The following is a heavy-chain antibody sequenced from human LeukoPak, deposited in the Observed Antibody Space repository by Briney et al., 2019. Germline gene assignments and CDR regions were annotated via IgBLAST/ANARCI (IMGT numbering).Heavy chain of an antibody. Sequence: ASVKVSCKASGYTFTSYGISWVRQAPGQGLEWMGWISAYNGNTNYAQKLQGRVTMTTDTSTSTAHMELRSLRSDDTAVYYCARDTFGGVIVISAEFDYWGQGTLVTVSS. CDR1: GYTFTSYG. V-gene: IGHV1-18*01. D-gene: IGHD3-16*02. CDR3: ARDTFGGVIVISAEFDY. J-gene: IGHJ4*02. CDR2: ISAYNGNT.